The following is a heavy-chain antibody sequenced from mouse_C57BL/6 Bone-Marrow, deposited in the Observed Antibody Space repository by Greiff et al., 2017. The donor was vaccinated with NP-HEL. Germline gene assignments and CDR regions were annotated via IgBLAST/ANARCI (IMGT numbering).Heavy chain of an antibody. V-gene: IGHV1-59*01. CDR1: GYTFTSYW. CDR3: ARGGIYYYGSNYWYFDV. Sequence: QVQLKQPGAELVRPGTSVKLSCKASGYTFTSYWMHWVKQRPGQGLEWIGVIDPSDSYTNYNQKFKGKATLTVDTSSSTAYMQLSSLTSEDSAVYYCARGGIYYYGSNYWYFDVWGTGTTVTVSS. D-gene: IGHD1-1*01. J-gene: IGHJ1*03. CDR2: IDPSDSYT.